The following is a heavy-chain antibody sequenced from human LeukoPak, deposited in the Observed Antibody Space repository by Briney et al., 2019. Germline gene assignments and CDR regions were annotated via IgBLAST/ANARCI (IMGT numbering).Heavy chain of an antibody. J-gene: IGHJ3*02. D-gene: IGHD1-26*01. V-gene: IGHV3-11*01. CDR1: GFTFSDYY. CDR2: LSGSGTTI. Sequence: GGSLRLSCAASGFTFSDYYMSWIRQAPGMGLEWVSYLSGSGTTIYYADSVKGRFTISRDNAKNSLHLQMDSLRAEDTAIYYCARFVGAQRDAFDIWGQGTMVTVSS. CDR3: ARFVGAQRDAFDI.